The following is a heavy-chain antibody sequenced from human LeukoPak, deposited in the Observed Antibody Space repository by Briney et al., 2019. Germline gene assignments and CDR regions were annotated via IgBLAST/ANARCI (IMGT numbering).Heavy chain of an antibody. J-gene: IGHJ4*02. CDR1: GGTFSSYA. V-gene: IGHV1-69*13. Sequence: SVKVSCKASGGTFSSYATSWVRQAPGQGLEWMGGIIPIFGTANYAQKFQGRVTITADESTSTAYMELSSLRSEDTAVYYCARDYSGSYTFDYWGQGTLVTVSS. CDR3: ARDYSGSYTFDY. CDR2: IIPIFGTA. D-gene: IGHD1-26*01.